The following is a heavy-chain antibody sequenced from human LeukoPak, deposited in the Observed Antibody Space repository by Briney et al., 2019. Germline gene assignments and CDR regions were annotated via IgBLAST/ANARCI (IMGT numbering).Heavy chain of an antibody. D-gene: IGHD6-19*01. V-gene: IGHV3-23*01. Sequence: GGSLRLSCAASGFTFSSYAMSWVRQAPGKGLEWVSAISGSGGSTYYADSVKGRFTISRDNSKNTLYLQMNSPRAEDTAVYYCAKDLREMAVAGLDAFDIWGQGTMVTVSS. CDR1: GFTFSSYA. CDR3: AKDLREMAVAGLDAFDI. CDR2: ISGSGGST. J-gene: IGHJ3*02.